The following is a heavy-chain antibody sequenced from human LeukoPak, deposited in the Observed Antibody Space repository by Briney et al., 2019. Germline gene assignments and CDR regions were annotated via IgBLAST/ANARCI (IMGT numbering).Heavy chain of an antibody. CDR2: INPNSGAT. CDR1: GYTFTSYY. Sequence: ASVKVSCKASGYTFTSYYMHWVRRAPGQGLEWVAWINPNSGATNYAQNFQGRVTLTRDTSISTAYMELSSLRSDDTAVYFCARAAGGAPGDYWGQGTLVTVSS. D-gene: IGHD6-13*01. CDR3: ARAAGGAPGDY. J-gene: IGHJ4*02. V-gene: IGHV1-2*02.